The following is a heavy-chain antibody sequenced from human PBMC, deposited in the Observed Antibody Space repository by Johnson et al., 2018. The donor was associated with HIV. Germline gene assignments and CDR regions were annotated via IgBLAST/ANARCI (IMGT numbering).Heavy chain of an antibody. CDR3: ARPETATTIGAFDI. CDR1: GFTLSSYA. CDR2: ISYDGNIK. D-gene: IGHD1-7*01. V-gene: IGHV3-30*04. J-gene: IGHJ3*02. Sequence: QVQLVQSGGGVVQPGRSLRLACAASGFTLSSYAMHWVRQAPGKGLEWVAVISYDGNIKYYADSVKGRFTISRDNSKNTVFLQMSNLRVEDTAVYYCARPETATTIGAFDIWGQGTTVTVSS.